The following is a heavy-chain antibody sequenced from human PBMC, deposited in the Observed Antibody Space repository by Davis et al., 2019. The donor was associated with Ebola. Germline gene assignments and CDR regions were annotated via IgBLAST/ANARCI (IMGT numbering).Heavy chain of an antibody. CDR2: INAGNGNT. J-gene: IGHJ4*02. D-gene: IGHD3-10*01. V-gene: IGHV1-3*01. CDR1: GFTFSSYA. Sequence: GESLKISCAASGFTFSSYAMHWVRQAPGQRLEWMGWINAGNGNTKYSQKFQGRVTITRDTSASTAYMELSSLRSEDTAVYYCARGVLWFGELLASYYFDYWGQGTLVTVSS. CDR3: ARGVLWFGELLASYYFDY.